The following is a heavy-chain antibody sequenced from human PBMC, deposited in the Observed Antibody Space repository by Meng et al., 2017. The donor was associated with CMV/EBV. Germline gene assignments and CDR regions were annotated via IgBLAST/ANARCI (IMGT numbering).Heavy chain of an antibody. J-gene: IGHJ6*02. CDR2: IYYSGST. V-gene: IGHV4-30-4*08. CDR1: GGSISSGDYY. D-gene: IGHD3-10*01. Sequence: LRLSYTVSGGSISSGDYYWSWIRQPPGKGLEWIGYIYYSGSTYYNPSLKSRVTISVDTSKNQFSLKLSSVTAADTAVYYCARVGVYGSGSFYYYYYGMDVWGQGTTVTVSS. CDR3: ARVGVYGSGSFYYYYYGMDV.